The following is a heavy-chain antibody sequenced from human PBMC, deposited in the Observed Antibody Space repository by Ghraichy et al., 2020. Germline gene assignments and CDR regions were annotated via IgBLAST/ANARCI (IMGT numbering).Heavy chain of an antibody. J-gene: IGHJ4*02. CDR1: GFTVSSNY. CDR3: ARARGYCTGGSCFTQDY. CDR2: IYSGGST. V-gene: IGHV3-53*01. D-gene: IGHD2-15*01. Sequence: ETLSLTCAASGFTVSSNYMSWVRQPPGKGLEWVSVIYSGGSTYYADSVKGRFTISRDNSKNTLYLQMNSLRAEDTAVYYCARARGYCTGGSCFTQDYWGQGTLVTVSS.